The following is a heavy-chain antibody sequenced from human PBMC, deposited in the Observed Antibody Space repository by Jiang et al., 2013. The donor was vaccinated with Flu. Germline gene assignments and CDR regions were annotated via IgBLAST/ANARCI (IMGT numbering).Heavy chain of an antibody. V-gene: IGHV3-72*01. Sequence: VQLVESGGGLVQPGGSLRLSCAASGFTFSDYYMDWVRQAPGKGLEWVGRTRNKANSYTTEYAASVKGRFTVSRDDSKNSLYLQMSSLKTEDTAVYYCVRTTVGADFDYWGQGTLVTVSS. D-gene: IGHD1-26*01. CDR1: GFTFSDYY. CDR2: TRNKANSYTT. CDR3: VRTTVGADFDY. J-gene: IGHJ4*02.